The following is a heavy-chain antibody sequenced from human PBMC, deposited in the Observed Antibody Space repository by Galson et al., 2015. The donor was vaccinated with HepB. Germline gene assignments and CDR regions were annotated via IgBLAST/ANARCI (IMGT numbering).Heavy chain of an antibody. CDR3: ARGGYSSVSYY. Sequence: SLRLSCAASGFTFRNYSLHWVRQAPGKGLEWVSSISSSSSHTYYAASVKGRFTISRDNAKNSLYLQMNSLRAEDTAVYYCARGGYSSVSYYWGQGTLVTVSS. J-gene: IGHJ4*02. D-gene: IGHD6-25*01. V-gene: IGHV3-21*01. CDR1: GFTFRNYS. CDR2: ISSSSSHT.